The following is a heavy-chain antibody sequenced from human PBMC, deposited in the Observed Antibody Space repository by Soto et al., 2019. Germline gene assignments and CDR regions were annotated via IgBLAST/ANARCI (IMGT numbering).Heavy chain of an antibody. J-gene: IGHJ6*03. CDR2: INHLGSI. Sequence: PSETLSLTCVVPGGSLSDYFWSWIRQPPGMALEWIGEINHLGSINYNPSLKSRVTMSVDTSKNQFSLTLNSVTAADTATYYCARGGISHWAYFYYMDVWDRGTTVTVS. CDR1: GGSLSDYF. CDR3: ARGGISHWAYFYYMDV. V-gene: IGHV4-34*01. D-gene: IGHD2-21*01.